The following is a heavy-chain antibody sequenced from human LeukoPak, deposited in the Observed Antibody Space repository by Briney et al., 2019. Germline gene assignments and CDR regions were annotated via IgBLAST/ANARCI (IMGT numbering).Heavy chain of an antibody. J-gene: IGHJ3*02. Sequence: ASVKVSCKASGYTFTSYYMHWVRQAPGQGLEWMGIINPSGGSTSYAQKFQGRVTMTRDTSTSTVYMELSSLRSEDTAVYYCARGAEMDTIDDDAFDIWGQGTMVTVSS. CDR3: ARGAEMDTIDDDAFDI. CDR1: GYTFTSYY. V-gene: IGHV1-46*01. D-gene: IGHD5-24*01. CDR2: INPSGGST.